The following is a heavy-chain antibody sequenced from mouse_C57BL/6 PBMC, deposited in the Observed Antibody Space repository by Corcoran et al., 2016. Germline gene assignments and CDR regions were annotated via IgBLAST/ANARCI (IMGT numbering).Heavy chain of an antibody. J-gene: IGHJ2*01. V-gene: IGHV1-80*01. CDR2: IYPGDGDT. CDR1: GYAFSSYW. D-gene: IGHD2-4*01. CDR3: AREDKYDYDVEDFDY. Sequence: QVQLQQSGAELVKPGASVKISCKASGYAFSSYWMNWVKQRPGKGLEWIGQIYPGDGDTNYNGKFKGKATLTADKSSSTAYMQLSSLTSEDSAVYFCAREDKYDYDVEDFDYWGQGTTLTVSS.